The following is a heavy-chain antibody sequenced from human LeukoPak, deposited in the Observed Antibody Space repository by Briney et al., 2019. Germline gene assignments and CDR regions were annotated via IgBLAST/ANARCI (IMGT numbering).Heavy chain of an antibody. J-gene: IGHJ3*02. CDR3: ASDPFTISAYDAFNI. CDR1: GFTLSSYW. Sequence: VGSLRLSCAASGFTLSSYWMSWVRQAPRKGLEWVANIKQDGSEKYYVDSVKGRFTISRDNAKSSLYLQMNSLRVEDTAVYYCASDPFTISAYDAFNIWGQGTVVTVSS. V-gene: IGHV3-7*01. D-gene: IGHD3-3*02. CDR2: IKQDGSEK.